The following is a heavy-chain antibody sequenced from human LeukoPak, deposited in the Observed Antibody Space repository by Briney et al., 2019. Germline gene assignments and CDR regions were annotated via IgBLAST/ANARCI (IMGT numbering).Heavy chain of an antibody. CDR2: IWFDGNNK. J-gene: IGHJ3*02. V-gene: IGHV3-33*06. CDR3: AKDLSPYYYDSSGHYIPHDAFDI. D-gene: IGHD3-22*01. CDR1: GFTFSSYG. Sequence: GGSLRLSCAAPGFTFSSYGMHWVRQAPGKGLEWVAVIWFDGNNKYYTDSVKGRFTISRDNSKNTLYLQMNSLRAEDTAIYYCAKDLSPYYYDSSGHYIPHDAFDIWGRGTMVTVSS.